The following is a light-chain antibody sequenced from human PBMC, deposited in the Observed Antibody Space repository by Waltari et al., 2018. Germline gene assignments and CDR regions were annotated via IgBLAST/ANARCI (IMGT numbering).Light chain of an antibody. V-gene: IGLV2-14*01. J-gene: IGLJ1*01. CDR3: SSYTSSDTYV. Sequence: QSALTQPASVSGSPGQSITISCPGTSSDVGNYDYVSWYQQYSGQAPKLMIYDVRHRPSGVFDRFSGSKSGNTASLTISGLQAEDEADYYCSSYTSSDTYVFGTGTKVTVL. CDR1: SSDVGNYDY. CDR2: DVR.